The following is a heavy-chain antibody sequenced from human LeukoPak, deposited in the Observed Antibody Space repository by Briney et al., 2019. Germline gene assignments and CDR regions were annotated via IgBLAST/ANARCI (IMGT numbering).Heavy chain of an antibody. CDR2: INPSGGST. Sequence: ASVKVSCKASGYTFTSYYMHWVRQAPGQGLEWMGIINPSGGSTSYAQKFQGRATMTRDTSTSTVYMELSSLRSEDTAVYYCARSSIAARPDSLLGYWGQGTLVTVSS. D-gene: IGHD6-6*01. J-gene: IGHJ4*02. CDR1: GYTFTSYY. CDR3: ARSSIAARPDSLLGY. V-gene: IGHV1-46*01.